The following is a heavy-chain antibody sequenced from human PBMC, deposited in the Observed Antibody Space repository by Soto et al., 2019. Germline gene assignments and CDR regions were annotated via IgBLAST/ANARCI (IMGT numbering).Heavy chain of an antibody. V-gene: IGHV4-31*03. Sequence: QVQLQESGPGLVKPSQTLSLTCTVSGGSISSTGYFWTWIRQHPGKGLEWIGYIFYIGSTFHNPSLKSRVTISVDTSTNQFSLELSSVTAADTAVYYCAREAGSGDYFDYWGQGTLVTVSS. CDR3: AREAGSGDYFDY. J-gene: IGHJ4*02. CDR2: IFYIGST. CDR1: GGSISSTGYF. D-gene: IGHD1-26*01.